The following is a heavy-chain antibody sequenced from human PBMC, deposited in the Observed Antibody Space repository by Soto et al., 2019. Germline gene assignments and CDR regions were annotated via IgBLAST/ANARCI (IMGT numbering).Heavy chain of an antibody. J-gene: IGHJ4*02. CDR1: GCSISSGGYS. Sequence: SETLSLTSAVSGCSISSGGYSWSWIRQPPGKGLEWIGYIYHSGSTYYNPSLKSRVTISVDRSKNQFSLKLSSVTAADTAVYYCAREGFRYYGSGSYSAYFDYWGQGTLVTVSS. CDR3: AREGFRYYGSGSYSAYFDY. CDR2: IYHSGST. D-gene: IGHD3-10*01. V-gene: IGHV4-30-2*01.